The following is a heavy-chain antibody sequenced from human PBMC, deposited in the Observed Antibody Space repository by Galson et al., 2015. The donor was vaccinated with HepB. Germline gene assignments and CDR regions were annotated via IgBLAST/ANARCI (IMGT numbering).Heavy chain of an antibody. CDR1: GVTFSSYA. CDR3: AIAYDYDSSGYPYGMDV. J-gene: IGHJ6*02. D-gene: IGHD3-22*01. V-gene: IGHV1-69*13. CDR2: IIPIFGTA. Sequence: SVKVSCKSSGVTFSSYAISWVRQAPGQGLEWMGGIIPIFGTANYAQKFQSRVTITRDESTSTAYMELSSLRAEDTAVYYCAIAYDYDSSGYPYGMDVWGQGTTVTVSS.